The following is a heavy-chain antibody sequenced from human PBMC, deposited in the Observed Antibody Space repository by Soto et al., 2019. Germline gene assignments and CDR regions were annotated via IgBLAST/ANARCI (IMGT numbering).Heavy chain of an antibody. CDR3: ARDNPDCGGDCYYY. D-gene: IGHD2-21*02. Sequence: GGSLRLSCAASGFTFSSYSMNWVRQAPGKGLEWVSSISSSSSYIYCADSVKGRFTISRDNAKNSLYLQMNSLRAEDTAVYYCARDNPDCGGDCYYYWGQGTLVTVSS. J-gene: IGHJ4*02. CDR2: ISSSSSYI. CDR1: GFTFSSYS. V-gene: IGHV3-21*01.